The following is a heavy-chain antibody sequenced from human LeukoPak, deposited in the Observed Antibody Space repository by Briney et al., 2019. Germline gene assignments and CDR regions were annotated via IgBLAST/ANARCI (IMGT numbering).Heavy chain of an antibody. CDR3: ARGGPRGLDY. CDR2: ISSSSSYI. J-gene: IGHJ4*02. D-gene: IGHD3-16*01. V-gene: IGHV3-21*01. CDR1: GFTFSSYS. Sequence: GGSLRLSCAASGFTFSSYSMNWVRQAPGKGLEWVSSISSSSSYIYYADSLKGRFTISRDNAKNSLYLQMNSLRAEDTAVYYCARGGPRGLDYWGQGTLVTVSS.